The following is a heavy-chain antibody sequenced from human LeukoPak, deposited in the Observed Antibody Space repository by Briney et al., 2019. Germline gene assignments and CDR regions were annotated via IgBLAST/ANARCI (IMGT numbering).Heavy chain of an antibody. Sequence: SETLSLTCAVYGGSFSGYYWSWIRQPPGEGLEWIGEINHSGRTNYNPSLKSRVTISVDTSKNQFSLKLSSVTAADTAVYYCARGDFDESDYWGQGTPVTSSS. J-gene: IGHJ4*02. CDR3: ARGDFDESDY. D-gene: IGHD3-3*01. CDR1: GGSFSGYY. CDR2: INHSGRT. V-gene: IGHV4-34*01.